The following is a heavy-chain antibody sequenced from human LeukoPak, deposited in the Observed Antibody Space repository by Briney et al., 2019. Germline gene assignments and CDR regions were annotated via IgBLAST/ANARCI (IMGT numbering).Heavy chain of an antibody. V-gene: IGHV5-51*01. CDR3: ARQLDSSGSDY. CDR2: IYPGDSDT. D-gene: IGHD3-22*01. Sequence: GGSLQISCKGSGYNFTSYWIGWVRPMPGKGLEWMGIIYPGDSDTRYSPSFQGQVTISADKSISTAYLQWSSLKASDTAMYYCARQLDSSGSDYWGQGTLVTVSS. J-gene: IGHJ4*02. CDR1: GYNFTSYW.